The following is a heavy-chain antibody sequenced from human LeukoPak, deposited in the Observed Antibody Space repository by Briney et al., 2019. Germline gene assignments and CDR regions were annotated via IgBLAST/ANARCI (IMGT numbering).Heavy chain of an antibody. D-gene: IGHD6-19*01. J-gene: IGHJ4*02. CDR1: GFTFDDYA. V-gene: IGHV3-9*03. CDR3: AKDKWPFGIAVALGPFDY. Sequence: GRSLRLSCAASGFTFDDYAMHWVRQAPGKGLEWVSGISWNSGSIGYADSVKGRFTISRDNAKNSLYLQMNSLRAEDMALYYCAKDKWPFGIAVALGPFDYWGQGTRVTVSS. CDR2: ISWNSGSI.